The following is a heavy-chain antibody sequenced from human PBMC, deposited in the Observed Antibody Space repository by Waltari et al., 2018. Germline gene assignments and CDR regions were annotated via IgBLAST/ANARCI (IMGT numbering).Heavy chain of an antibody. Sequence: QVQLQQWGAGLLKPSETLSLTCAVYGGSFSGYYWSWIRQPPGKGLEWIGEINHSGSTNYNPSLKSRVTISVDTSKNQFSLKLSSVTAAETAVYYCAHGSGSYYNAPGYWGQGTLVTVSS. V-gene: IGHV4-34*01. J-gene: IGHJ4*02. CDR2: INHSGST. D-gene: IGHD3-10*01. CDR3: AHGSGSYYNAPGY. CDR1: GGSFSGYY.